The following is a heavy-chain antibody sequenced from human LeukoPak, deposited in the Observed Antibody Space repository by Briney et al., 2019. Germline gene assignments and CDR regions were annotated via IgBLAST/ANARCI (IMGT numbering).Heavy chain of an antibody. CDR1: GFTFSSYS. CDR3: ARDQGGSYSY. CDR2: ISSLSGTL. J-gene: IGHJ4*02. D-gene: IGHD1-26*01. Sequence: GGSLRLSCTASGFTFSSYSMNWVRQTPGKGLEWVSYISSLSGTLDYADSVKGRFTISRDNAKNSLYLQMNSLRAEDTAVYCCARDQGGSYSYWGQGTLVTVSS. V-gene: IGHV3-48*04.